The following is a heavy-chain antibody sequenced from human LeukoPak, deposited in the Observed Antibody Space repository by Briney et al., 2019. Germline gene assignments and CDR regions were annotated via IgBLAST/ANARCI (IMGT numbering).Heavy chain of an antibody. CDR2: ISGSGGST. V-gene: IGHV3-23*01. D-gene: IGHD3-9*01. CDR1: GFTFSSYA. J-gene: IGHJ4*02. CDR3: AKVPTYYDILTQLDY. Sequence: GGSLRLSCAASGFTFSSYAMSWVRQAPGKGLEWVSAISGSGGSTYYADSVKGRFTISRDNSKNTLYLQMNSLRAEDTAVYYCAKVPTYYDILTQLDYWGQGTLVTVSS.